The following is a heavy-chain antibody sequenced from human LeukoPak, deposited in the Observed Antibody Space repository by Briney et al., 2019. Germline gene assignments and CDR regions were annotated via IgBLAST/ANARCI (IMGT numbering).Heavy chain of an antibody. CDR2: MNPNSGNT. V-gene: IGHV1-8*03. CDR1: GYTFTSYD. D-gene: IGHD2-15*01. Sequence: ASVKVSCKASGYTFTSYDINWVRQATGQGLEWMGWMNPNSGNTGYAQKFQGRVTITRNTSISTAYMELSSLRAEDTAVYYCARDPTGYCSGGSCFAMDVWGKGTTVTISS. J-gene: IGHJ6*03. CDR3: ARDPTGYCSGGSCFAMDV.